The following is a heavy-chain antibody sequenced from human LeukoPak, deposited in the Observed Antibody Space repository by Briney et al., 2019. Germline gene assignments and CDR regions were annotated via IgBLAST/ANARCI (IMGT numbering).Heavy chain of an antibody. D-gene: IGHD5-18*01. V-gene: IGHV7-4-1*02. CDR1: GYTFTSYA. CDR3: ASLPGYSYGFDDAFDI. J-gene: IGHJ3*02. CDR2: INTNTGNP. Sequence: ASVKVSCKASGYTFTSYAMNWVRQAPGQGLEWMGWINTNTGNPTYAQGFTGRFVFSLDTSVSTAYLQISSLRAEDTAVYYCASLPGYSYGFDDAFDIWGQGTMVTVSS.